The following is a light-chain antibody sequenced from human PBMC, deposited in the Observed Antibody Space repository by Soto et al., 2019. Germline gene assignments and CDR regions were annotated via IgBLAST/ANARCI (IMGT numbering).Light chain of an antibody. CDR3: SSYTRSSTQV. CDR2: EVT. Sequence: QSVLAQPASVSGSPGQSITISCAGTSSDVGAYNYVSWYQLHPGKAPKLIISEVTNRPSGVSSRFSGSKSANTASLTISGLRAEDEADYYCSSYTRSSTQVFGTGTKVTVL. V-gene: IGLV2-14*01. J-gene: IGLJ1*01. CDR1: SSDVGAYNY.